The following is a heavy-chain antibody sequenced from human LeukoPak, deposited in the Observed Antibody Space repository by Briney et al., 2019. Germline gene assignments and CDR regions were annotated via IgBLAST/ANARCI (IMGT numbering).Heavy chain of an antibody. D-gene: IGHD2-21*01. CDR1: GDSISRYY. V-gene: IGHV4-59*08. CDR3: ASHCGTTDCYSYYAMDV. J-gene: IGHJ6*02. Sequence: SETLSLTCIISGDSISRYYWSWLRQPPGKGLEWIGYVYNSGSTDYNPSLKSRLTISADMSKNLFSLKLRSVTAADTAVYYCASHCGTTDCYSYYAMDVWGQGTTVIV. CDR2: VYNSGST.